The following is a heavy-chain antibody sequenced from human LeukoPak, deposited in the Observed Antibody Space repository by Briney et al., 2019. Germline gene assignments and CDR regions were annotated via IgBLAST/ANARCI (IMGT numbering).Heavy chain of an antibody. CDR3: AKDMDRVWFGEFYYYYGMDV. CDR1: GFTLDDYA. D-gene: IGHD3-10*01. V-gene: IGHV3-9*01. CDR2: ISWNRGSI. J-gene: IGHJ6*02. Sequence: GGSLRLSCAASGFTLDDYAMHWVRQAPGKGLEWVSGISWNRGSIGYADSVKGRFTISRDNAKNSLYLQMNSLRAEDTALYYCAKDMDRVWFGEFYYYYGMDVWGQGTTVTVSS.